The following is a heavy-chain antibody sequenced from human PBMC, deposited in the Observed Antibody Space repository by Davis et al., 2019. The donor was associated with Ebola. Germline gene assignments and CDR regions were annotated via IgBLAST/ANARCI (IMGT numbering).Heavy chain of an antibody. V-gene: IGHV4-34*01. CDR3: AFVGVNTKGDAEDI. Sequence: MPSETLSLTCTATGGPFSGYYWSWIRQPPGKGLEWIAEIDHSGTTNYTSSLKSRVTISVDKSKNQFSLKLESVTAADTAVYYCAFVGVNTKGDAEDIWGRGTTVIVSS. CDR1: GGPFSGYY. D-gene: IGHD1-26*01. CDR2: IDHSGTT. J-gene: IGHJ3*02.